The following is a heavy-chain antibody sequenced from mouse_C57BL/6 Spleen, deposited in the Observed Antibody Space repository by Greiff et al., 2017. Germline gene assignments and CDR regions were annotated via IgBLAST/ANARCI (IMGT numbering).Heavy chain of an antibody. J-gene: IGHJ4*01. CDR1: GFSLTSYG. D-gene: IGHD1-1*01. CDR3: AKPSITAIAMDY. Sequence: QVQLKESGPGLVAPSQSLSITCTVSGFSLTSYGVSWVRQPPGKGLEWLGVIWGDGSTNYHSALISRLSIRKDNSKSQVFLKLHSLQTDDTATYYCAKPSITAIAMDYWGQGTSVTVSS. V-gene: IGHV2-3*01. CDR2: IWGDGST.